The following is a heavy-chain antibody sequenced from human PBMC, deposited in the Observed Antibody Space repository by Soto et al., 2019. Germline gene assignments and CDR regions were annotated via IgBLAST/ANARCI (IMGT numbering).Heavy chain of an antibody. CDR2: IYYSGST. CDR3: ARRVVAATMGYYYGMDV. V-gene: IGHV4-39*01. D-gene: IGHD2-15*01. J-gene: IGHJ6*02. CDR1: GGSISSSSYY. Sequence: SETLSLTCTVSGGSISSSSYYWGLIRQPPGKGLEWIGSIYYSGSTYYNPSLKSRVTISVDTSKNQFSLKLSSVTAADTAVYYCARRVVAATMGYYYGMDVWGQGTTVTVSS.